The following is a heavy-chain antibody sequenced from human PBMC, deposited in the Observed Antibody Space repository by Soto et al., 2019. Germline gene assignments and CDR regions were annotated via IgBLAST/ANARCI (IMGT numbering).Heavy chain of an antibody. CDR1: GGTFSSYA. CDR3: AREEASGSPIGY. V-gene: IGHV1-69*01. CDR2: IIPIFGTA. D-gene: IGHD3-22*01. Sequence: QVQLVQSGAEVKKPGSSVKVSCKASGGTFSSYAISWVRQAPGQGLEWMGGIIPIFGTANYAQKFQGRVTMTADESTSTAYMELSSLRAAETAVYYCAREEASGSPIGYWGQGTLVTVSS. J-gene: IGHJ4*02.